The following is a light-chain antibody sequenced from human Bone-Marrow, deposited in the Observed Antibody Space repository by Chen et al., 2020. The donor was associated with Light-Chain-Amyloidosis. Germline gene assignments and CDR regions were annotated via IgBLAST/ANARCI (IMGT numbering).Light chain of an antibody. Sequence: QSALTQPASVSGPPGQSIAISCTGTSSDVGGYNYVSWYQQHPGKAPKLIIYNVSYRPSGFSNRFSGAKSDNTASLTISGLQAEDEADYYCTSYTSSGTLYVFGTGTKVTVL. J-gene: IGLJ1*01. CDR1: SSDVGGYNY. V-gene: IGLV2-14*03. CDR3: TSYTSSGTLYV. CDR2: NVS.